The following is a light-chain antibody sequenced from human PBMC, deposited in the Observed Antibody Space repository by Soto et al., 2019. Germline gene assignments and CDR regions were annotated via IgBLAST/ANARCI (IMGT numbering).Light chain of an antibody. CDR3: QRRSNSPPTWT. Sequence: EIVLTQSPATLSLSPGDRATLSCRASQRIGTYLAWYQQKAGQAPSLLIYDTSNRATGIPTRFSGSGSGTDFTLTISRLEPEDFAVYFCQRRSNSPPTWTFGQGTKVEIK. V-gene: IGKV3-11*01. CDR2: DTS. CDR1: QRIGTY. J-gene: IGKJ1*01.